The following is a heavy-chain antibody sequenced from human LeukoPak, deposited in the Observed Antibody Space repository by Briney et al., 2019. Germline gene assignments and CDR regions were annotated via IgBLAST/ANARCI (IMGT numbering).Heavy chain of an antibody. J-gene: IGHJ4*02. CDR3: ARDPAWGAIDY. CDR2: MNEDGSGT. Sequence: PGGSLRLSCAVSGFSIGSSWMSWVRQTPGKGLGWVADMNEDGSGTYYVDSVKGRFTVSRDNAQNLVYLQMNSLRVEDTGVYYCARDPAWGAIDYWGQGTLVTVSS. D-gene: IGHD7-27*01. V-gene: IGHV3-7*01. CDR1: GFSIGSSW.